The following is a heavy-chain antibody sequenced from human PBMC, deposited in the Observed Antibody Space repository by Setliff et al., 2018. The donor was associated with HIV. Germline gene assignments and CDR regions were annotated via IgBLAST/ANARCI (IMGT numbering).Heavy chain of an antibody. D-gene: IGHD6-19*01. J-gene: IGHJ5*02. CDR1: GYTFTSYD. CDR3: ARGRAARTKVAGKRGDWFDP. Sequence: ASVKVSCKASGYTFTSYDINWVRQATGQGLEWMGWMNPNSGNTGYAQKFQGRVTMTRNTSISTAYMELSSLRSEDTAVYYCARGRAARTKVAGKRGDWFDPWGQGTLVTISS. CDR2: MNPNSGNT. V-gene: IGHV1-8*02.